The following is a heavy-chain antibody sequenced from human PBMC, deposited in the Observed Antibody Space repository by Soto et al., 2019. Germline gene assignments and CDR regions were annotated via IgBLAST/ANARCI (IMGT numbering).Heavy chain of an antibody. CDR1: GYTFTSYA. D-gene: IGHD3-9*01. CDR3: ASTQSTVLRYFDWVSSAFDY. J-gene: IGHJ4*02. Sequence: ASVKVSCKASGYTFTSYAMHWVRQAPGQRLEWMGWINAGNGNTKYSQKFQGRVTITRDTSASTAYMELSSLRSEDTAVYYCASTQSTVLRYFDWVSSAFDYWGQGTLVTVSS. CDR2: INAGNGNT. V-gene: IGHV1-3*01.